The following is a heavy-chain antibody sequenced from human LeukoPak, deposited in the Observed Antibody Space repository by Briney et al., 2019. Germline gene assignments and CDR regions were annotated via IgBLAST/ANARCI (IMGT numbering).Heavy chain of an antibody. J-gene: IGHJ4*02. V-gene: IGHV3-23*01. Sequence: PGGSLRLSCAASGFTFSSYAMSWVRQAPGKGLEWVSAISGSGGSTYYADSVKGRFTISRDNSKNTLYLQMNSLRAEDTAVYYCAKGSGIQLWLKPFDYWGQGTLVTVSS. CDR2: ISGSGGST. D-gene: IGHD5-18*01. CDR1: GFTFSSYA. CDR3: AKGSGIQLWLKPFDY.